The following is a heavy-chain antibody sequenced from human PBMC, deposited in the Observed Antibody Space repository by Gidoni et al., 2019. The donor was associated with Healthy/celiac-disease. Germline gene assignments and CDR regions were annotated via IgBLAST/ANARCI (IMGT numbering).Heavy chain of an antibody. CDR3: ARGAYSSGWYHGMDV. V-gene: IGHV3-13*05. CDR1: GFTFSSYD. J-gene: IGHJ6*02. Sequence: EVPLVYSGRGLVQPGGSLRLSCAAPGFTFSSYDMHWVRQPTGKGLEWVSAIGTAGDPYYPGSVKGRFTISRENAKNSLYLQMNSLRAGDTAVYYCARGAYSSGWYHGMDVWGQGTTVTVSS. D-gene: IGHD6-19*01. CDR2: IGTAGDP.